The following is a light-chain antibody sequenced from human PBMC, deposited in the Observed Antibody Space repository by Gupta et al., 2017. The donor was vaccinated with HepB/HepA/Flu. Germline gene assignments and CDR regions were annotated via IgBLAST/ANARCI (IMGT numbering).Light chain of an antibody. CDR3: CSYASTTVV. CDR2: EVN. V-gene: IGLV2-23*02. Sequence: QSAPTQPASVSGSPGQSIPISCTGTRSDVGSYNLVSWYQQHPGKAPKLMIYEVNTWTSGVSNRFSGSKSGNTASLTISGRHAEDEADYYCCSYASTTVVFGGGTKLTVL. J-gene: IGLJ2*01. CDR1: RSDVGSYNL.